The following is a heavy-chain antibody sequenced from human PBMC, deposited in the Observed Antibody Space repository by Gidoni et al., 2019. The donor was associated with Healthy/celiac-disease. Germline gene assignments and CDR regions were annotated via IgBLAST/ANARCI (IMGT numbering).Heavy chain of an antibody. CDR3: AGATIAAAGFDY. CDR1: GYSVNSYW. J-gene: IGHJ4*02. Sequence: EVQLVQSGAEVQKPGESMKISCKGSGYSVNSYWLGGVRQMLGKGLEWMGRIYPGDSDTSYIPSVQGQVTISADKSISTAYLQWSSLKASDTAMYYCAGATIAAAGFDYWGQGTLVTVSS. CDR2: IYPGDSDT. D-gene: IGHD6-13*01. V-gene: IGHV5-51*01.